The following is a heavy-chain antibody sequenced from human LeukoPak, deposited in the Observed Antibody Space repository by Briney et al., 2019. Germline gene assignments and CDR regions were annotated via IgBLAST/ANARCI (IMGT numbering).Heavy chain of an antibody. Sequence: GGSLRLSCAASGFTFSDYYMNWIRQAPGKGLEWVSYIGSSGSTIYYADSVKGRFTISRDNAKNSLYLQMNSLRAEDTAVYYCARDSSSSYFNWGQGTLVTVSS. V-gene: IGHV3-11*01. CDR3: ARDSSSSYFN. CDR2: IGSSGSTI. CDR1: GFTFSDYY. J-gene: IGHJ4*02. D-gene: IGHD6-6*01.